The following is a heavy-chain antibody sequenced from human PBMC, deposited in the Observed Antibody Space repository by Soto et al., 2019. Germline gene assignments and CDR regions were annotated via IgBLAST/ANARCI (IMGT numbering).Heavy chain of an antibody. V-gene: IGHV2-26*01. Sequence: SGPTLVNPTETLTLTCTVSGFSLSRADVGVSWIRQPPGKALEWLAHIFSNDETVYSAPLKSRLTIIKDTSKSQMVLIMTKMDPVDTATYYCARISRYGYDFDYWGQGTLVTVSS. D-gene: IGHD5-12*01. CDR3: ARISRYGYDFDY. CDR2: IFSNDET. CDR1: GFSLSRADVG. J-gene: IGHJ4*02.